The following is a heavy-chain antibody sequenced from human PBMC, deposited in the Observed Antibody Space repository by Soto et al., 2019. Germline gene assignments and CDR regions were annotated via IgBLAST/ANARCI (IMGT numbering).Heavy chain of an antibody. J-gene: IGHJ6*02. CDR1: GGTFSSYA. V-gene: IGHV1-69*13. CDR3: ARDLAYGDFYIGMDV. D-gene: IGHD4-17*01. Sequence: GTSVKLSCEASGGTFSSYAISWVRQAPKQGLEWMGGIIPIFGTANYAQKFQGRVTITADESTSTAYMELSSLRSEDTAVYYCARDLAYGDFYIGMDVWGQGTTVTVSS. CDR2: IIPIFGTA.